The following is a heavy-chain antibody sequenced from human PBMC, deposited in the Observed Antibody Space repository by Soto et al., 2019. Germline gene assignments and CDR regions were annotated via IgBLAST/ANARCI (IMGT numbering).Heavy chain of an antibody. CDR2: IYYSGST. D-gene: IGHD2-21*01. Sequence: SETLSLTCTVSGGSISSYYWSWILQPPGKGLEWIGYIYYSGSTNYNPSLKSRVTISVDTSNNQFSLRLTSVTAADTAVYYCATLPPRIVVVFTEMPTWGQGILVTVSS. V-gene: IGHV4-59*08. CDR3: ATLPPRIVVVFTEMPT. CDR1: GGSISSYY. J-gene: IGHJ5*02.